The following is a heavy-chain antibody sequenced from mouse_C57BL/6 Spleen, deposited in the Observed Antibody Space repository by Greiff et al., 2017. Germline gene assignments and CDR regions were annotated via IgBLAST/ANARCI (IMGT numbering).Heavy chain of an antibody. J-gene: IGHJ4*01. D-gene: IGHD2-5*01. Sequence: VQLQQSGPELVKPGASVKMSCTASGFNIKDYYMHWVKQRTEQGLEWIGRIDPEDGETKYAPKFQGKATITADTSSNTAYLQLSSLTSEDTAVYYCARRDSNLYYAMDDWGQGTSVTVSS. V-gene: IGHV14-2*01. CDR1: GFNIKDYY. CDR3: ARRDSNLYYAMDD. CDR2: IDPEDGET.